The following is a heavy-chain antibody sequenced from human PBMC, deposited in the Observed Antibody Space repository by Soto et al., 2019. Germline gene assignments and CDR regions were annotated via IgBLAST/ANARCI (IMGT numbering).Heavy chain of an antibody. D-gene: IGHD3-10*01. CDR1: GFSLSTSGVG. Sequence: QLTLKESGPTLVKPTQTLTLTCTFSGFSLSTSGVGVGWIRQPPGKALEWLAVICWDDDKRYSPSLKSRLTSARDTTKNQVVLTMTDMDPVDTATYYCAHMDYGFYGMDVWGQGTTVTVSS. CDR2: ICWDDDK. V-gene: IGHV2-5*02. CDR3: AHMDYGFYGMDV. J-gene: IGHJ6*02.